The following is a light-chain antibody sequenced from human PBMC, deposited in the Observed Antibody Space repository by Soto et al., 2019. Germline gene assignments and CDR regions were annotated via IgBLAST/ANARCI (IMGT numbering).Light chain of an antibody. Sequence: EIVLTQSPGTLSLSPGERATLSCRASQSVSSSYLAWYQQKPGQAPRLLIYGATSRATGIPDRFSGSGSGTDFTLTVSSLEPEDSAVYYCQQYDNEPPYTFGQGTKLEIK. CDR1: QSVSSSY. J-gene: IGKJ2*01. CDR3: QQYDNEPPYT. V-gene: IGKV3-20*01. CDR2: GAT.